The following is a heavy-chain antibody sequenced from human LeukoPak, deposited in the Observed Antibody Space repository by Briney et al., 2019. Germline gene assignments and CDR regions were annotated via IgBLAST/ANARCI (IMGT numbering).Heavy chain of an antibody. D-gene: IGHD6-19*01. CDR3: SRRAEAGGFDY. Sequence: GESLMISCKGSGYSFTSYWIGWVRQMPGKGLEWMGIIYPGDSDTRYNPSFQGQVTISADKSISTAYLQWTSLKASDTAMYYCSRRAEAGGFDYWGQGTLVTVSS. CDR2: IYPGDSDT. V-gene: IGHV5-51*01. CDR1: GYSFTSYW. J-gene: IGHJ4*02.